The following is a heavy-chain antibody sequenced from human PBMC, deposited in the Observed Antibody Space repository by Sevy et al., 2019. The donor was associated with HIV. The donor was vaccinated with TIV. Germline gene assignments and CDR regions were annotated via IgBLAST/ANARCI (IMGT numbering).Heavy chain of an antibody. D-gene: IGHD4-4*01. V-gene: IGHV3-49*03. Sequence: GGSLRLSCTASGFTFGDYAMSWFRQAPGKGLEWVGFIRSKAYGGTTEYAASVKGRFTISRDDSKSIAYPQMNSLKTEDTAVYYCTRDRGRLQGYYFDYWGQGTLVTVSS. CDR3: TRDRGRLQGYYFDY. CDR2: IRSKAYGGTT. CDR1: GFTFGDYA. J-gene: IGHJ4*02.